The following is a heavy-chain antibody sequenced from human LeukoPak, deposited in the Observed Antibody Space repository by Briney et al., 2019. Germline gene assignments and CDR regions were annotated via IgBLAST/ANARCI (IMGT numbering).Heavy chain of an antibody. Sequence: SETLSLTCTVSGGYISSGDYYWSWIRQPPGEGLEWIGYIYYSGSTYYNPSLKSRVTISVDSSKNQFSLKLGSVTAADTAVYYCARDRPRYCSSTSCSNHATPWYFDLWGRGTLVTVSS. V-gene: IGHV4-30-4*01. CDR2: IYYSGST. CDR3: ARDRPRYCSSTSCSNHATPWYFDL. J-gene: IGHJ2*01. D-gene: IGHD2-2*01. CDR1: GGYISSGDYY.